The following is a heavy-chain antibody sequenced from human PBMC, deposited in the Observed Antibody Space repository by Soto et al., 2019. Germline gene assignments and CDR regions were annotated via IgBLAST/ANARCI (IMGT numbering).Heavy chain of an antibody. D-gene: IGHD3-3*01. Sequence: EVQLVESGGGLVKPGGSLRLSCAASGFTFSSYSMNWVRQAPGKGLEWVSSISSSSSYIYYADSVKGRFTISRDNAKNSLYLQMNSLRAEDTAVYYCARDRGGGMLVIIPLDYWGQGTLVTVSS. CDR1: GFTFSSYS. CDR2: ISSSSSYI. CDR3: ARDRGGGMLVIIPLDY. V-gene: IGHV3-21*01. J-gene: IGHJ4*02.